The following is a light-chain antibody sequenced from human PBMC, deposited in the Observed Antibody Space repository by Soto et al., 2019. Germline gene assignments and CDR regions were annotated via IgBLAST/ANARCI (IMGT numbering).Light chain of an antibody. CDR1: QTISSW. V-gene: IGKV1-5*01. CDR3: QHYNTDSGT. Sequence: VAMSLKASQTISSWLAWYQQKPGKAPKLLIYDASSLESGVPSRFSGSGSATEFSRPSSRLQPVDFAPHFCQHYNTDSGTCGEGTKVDI. J-gene: IGKJ1*01. CDR2: DAS.